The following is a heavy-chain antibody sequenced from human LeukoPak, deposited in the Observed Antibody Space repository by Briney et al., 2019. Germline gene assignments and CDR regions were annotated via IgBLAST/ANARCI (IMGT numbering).Heavy chain of an antibody. J-gene: IGHJ6*02. CDR3: ARDSPPRSLLVYAIGPSYYYYGMDV. CDR2: ISSSSSYI. V-gene: IGHV3-21*01. Sequence: GGSLRLSCAASGFTFSSYSMNWVRQAPGKGLEWVSSISSSSSYIYYADSVKGRFTISRDNAKNSLYLQMNSLRAEDTAVYYCARDSPPRSLLVYAIGPSYYYYGMDVWGQGTTVTVSS. D-gene: IGHD2-8*01. CDR1: GFTFSSYS.